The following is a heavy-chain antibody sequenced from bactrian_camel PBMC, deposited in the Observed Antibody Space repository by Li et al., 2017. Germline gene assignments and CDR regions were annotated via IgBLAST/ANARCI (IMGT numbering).Heavy chain of an antibody. V-gene: IGHV3-2*01. J-gene: IGHJ4*01. D-gene: IGHD2*01. CDR3: AANTVTDGAAEFTY. Sequence: HVQLVESGGGLVQSEESLRLSCVASGVTFSSYYMSWVRQAPGKGLEWVSSIFSDGMSTYYSDPVKGRFTISKDNAKNTVYLQMNNLTSEDTALHYCAANTVTDGAAEFTYWGQGTQVTVS. CDR1: GVTFSSYY. CDR2: IFSDGMST.